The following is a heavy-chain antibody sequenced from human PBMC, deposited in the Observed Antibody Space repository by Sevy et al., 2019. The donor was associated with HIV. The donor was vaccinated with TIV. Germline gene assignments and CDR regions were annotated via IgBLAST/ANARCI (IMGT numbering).Heavy chain of an antibody. CDR1: GFTFSNYG. Sequence: GGSLRLSCAASGFTFSNYGMHWVRQAPGTGLEWVAVIWYDGINRYYADSVKGRFTISRDNSKNTLYLQMNSLRAEDTAVYYCARDNLLPIMVSMVRGALSYYFDYWGQRTLVTVSS. CDR2: IWYDGINR. J-gene: IGHJ4*02. CDR3: ARDNLLPIMVSMVRGALSYYFDY. V-gene: IGHV3-33*01. D-gene: IGHD3-10*01.